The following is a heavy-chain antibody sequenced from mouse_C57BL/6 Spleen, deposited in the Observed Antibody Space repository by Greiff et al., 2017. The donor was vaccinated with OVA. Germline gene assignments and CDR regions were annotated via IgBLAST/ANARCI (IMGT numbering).Heavy chain of an antibody. D-gene: IGHD1-1*01. CDR2: ISYDGSN. V-gene: IGHV3-6*01. CDR3: ARDLYYGSSYWYFDV. CDR1: GYSITSGYY. J-gene: IGHJ1*03. Sequence: EVKLVESGPGLVKPSQSLSLTCSVTGYSITSGYYWNWIRQFPGNKLEWMGYISYDGSNNYNPSLKNRISITRDTSKNQFFLKLNSVTTEDTATYYCARDLYYGSSYWYFDVWGTGTTVTVSS.